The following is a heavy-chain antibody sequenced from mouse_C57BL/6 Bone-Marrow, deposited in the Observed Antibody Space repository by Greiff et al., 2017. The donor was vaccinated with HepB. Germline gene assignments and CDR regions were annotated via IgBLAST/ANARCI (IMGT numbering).Heavy chain of an antibody. V-gene: IGHV1-64*01. CDR3: ARELGRGAY. J-gene: IGHJ3*01. D-gene: IGHD4-1*01. Sequence: QVQLQQPGAELVKPGASVKLSCKASGYTFTSYWMHWVKQRPGQGLEWIGMIHPNSGSTNYNEKFKGKATLTVDKSSSTAYMQLSSLTSEDSAVYYCARELGRGAYWGQGTLVTVSA. CDR1: GYTFTSYW. CDR2: IHPNSGST.